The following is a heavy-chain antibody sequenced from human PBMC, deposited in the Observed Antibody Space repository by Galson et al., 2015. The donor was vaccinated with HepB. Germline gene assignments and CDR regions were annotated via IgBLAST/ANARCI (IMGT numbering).Heavy chain of an antibody. CDR2: IWYDGSNK. CDR3: ARDRWELLRINYYYYMDV. Sequence: SLRLSCAASGFTFSSYGMHWVRQAPGKGLEWVAVIWYDGSNKYYADSVKGRFTISRDNSKNTLFLQMNSLRAEDTAVYYCARDRWELLRINYYYYMDVWGKGTTVTVSS. D-gene: IGHD1-26*01. V-gene: IGHV3-33*01. CDR1: GFTFSSYG. J-gene: IGHJ6*03.